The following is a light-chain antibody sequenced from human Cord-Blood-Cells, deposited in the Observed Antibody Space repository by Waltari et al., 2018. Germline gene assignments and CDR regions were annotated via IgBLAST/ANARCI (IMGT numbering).Light chain of an antibody. J-gene: IGLJ3*02. CDR2: DVS. V-gene: IGLV2-11*01. CDR3: CSYAGSYTWV. CDR1: SSDVGVYNY. Sequence: QSALTQPRSVSGSPGQSVTISCTGTSSDVGVYNYVYWYQQHPGKAPKLMIYDVSKRPSGVPDRFSGSKSGNTASLTISGLQAEDEADYYCCSYAGSYTWVFGGGTKLTVL.